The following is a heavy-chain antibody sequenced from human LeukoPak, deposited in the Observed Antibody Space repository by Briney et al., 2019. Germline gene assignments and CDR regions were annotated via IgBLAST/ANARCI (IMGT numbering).Heavy chain of an antibody. CDR3: ASSAAGTYY. V-gene: IGHV3-21*01. Sequence: GGSLRLSCVASGFAFSSYSMNWVRQAPGKGLEWVSSISSSSSYKYYTDSVKGRFTISRDNAKNSLYPQMNSLRAEDTAVYYWASSAAGTYYWGQGTLVTGSS. J-gene: IGHJ4*02. CDR2: ISSSSSYK. CDR1: GFAFSSYS. D-gene: IGHD1-1*01.